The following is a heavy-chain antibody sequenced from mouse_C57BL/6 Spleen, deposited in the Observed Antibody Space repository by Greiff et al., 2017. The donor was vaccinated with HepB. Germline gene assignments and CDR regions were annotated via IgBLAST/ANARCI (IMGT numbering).Heavy chain of an antibody. CDR1: GFSLSTSGMG. CDR3: ARRSDTGTGYFDV. CDR2: IYWDDDK. D-gene: IGHD4-1*01. V-gene: IGHV8-12*01. J-gene: IGHJ1*03. Sequence: ESGPGILQSSQSLSLTCSFSGFSLSTSGMGVSWLRQPSGKGLEWLAHIYWDDDKCYNPSLKSRLTISKDTSRNQVFLKITSVDTADTATYYCARRSDTGTGYFDVWGKGTTVTVSS.